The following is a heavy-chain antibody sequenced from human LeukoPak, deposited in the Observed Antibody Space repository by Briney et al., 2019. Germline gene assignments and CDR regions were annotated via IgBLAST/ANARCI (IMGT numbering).Heavy chain of an antibody. D-gene: IGHD5-24*01. CDR3: AKHEADGYNSWFDP. Sequence: GGSLRLSCAASGFTFINAWMNWVRQAPGKGLEWVGRIKSKTDGGTTDYAAPVKGRFTISRDDSKNTLYLQMNSLRAEDTAVYYCAKHEADGYNSWFDPWGQGTLVTVSS. CDR2: IKSKTDGGTT. J-gene: IGHJ5*02. V-gene: IGHV3-15*01. CDR1: GFTFINAW.